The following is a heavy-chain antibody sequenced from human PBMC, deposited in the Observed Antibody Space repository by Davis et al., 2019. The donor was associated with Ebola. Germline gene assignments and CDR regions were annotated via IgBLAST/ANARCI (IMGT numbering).Heavy chain of an antibody. CDR2: IIPIFGSA. D-gene: IGHD6-19*01. CDR3: ALRVAGDY. CDR1: GGTFRTYA. Sequence: ASVKVSCKASGGTFRTYAINWVRQAPGHGLEWMGGIIPIFGSANYAQNFKGRVTITADESTTTAYMELSSLRSEDTAMYYCALRVAGDYWGQGTLVTVSS. V-gene: IGHV1-69*13. J-gene: IGHJ4*02.